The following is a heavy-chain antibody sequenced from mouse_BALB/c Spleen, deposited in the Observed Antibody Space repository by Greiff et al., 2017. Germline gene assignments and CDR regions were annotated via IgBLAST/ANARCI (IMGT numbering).Heavy chain of an antibody. V-gene: IGHV3-6*02. Sequence: DVQLQESGPGLVKPSQSLSLTCSVTGYSITSGYYWNWIRQFPGNKLEWMGYISYDGSNNYNPSLKNRISITRDTSKNQFFLKLNSVTTEDTATYYCARVTVVADYAMDYWGQGTSVTVSS. CDR1: GYSITSGYY. CDR3: ARVTVVADYAMDY. D-gene: IGHD1-1*01. J-gene: IGHJ4*01. CDR2: ISYDGSN.